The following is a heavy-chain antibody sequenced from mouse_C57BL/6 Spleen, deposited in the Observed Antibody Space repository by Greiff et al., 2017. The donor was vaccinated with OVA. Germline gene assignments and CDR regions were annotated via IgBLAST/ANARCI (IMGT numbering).Heavy chain of an antibody. V-gene: IGHV5-4*01. Sequence: EVNVVESGGGLVKPGGSLKLSCAASGFTFSSYAMSWVRQTPEKRLEWVATISDGGSYTYYPDNVKGRFTISRDNAKNNLYLQMSHLKSEDTAMYYCAREGTTVRFAYWGQGTLVTVSA. CDR2: ISDGGSYT. CDR1: GFTFSSYA. D-gene: IGHD1-1*01. CDR3: AREGTTVRFAY. J-gene: IGHJ3*01.